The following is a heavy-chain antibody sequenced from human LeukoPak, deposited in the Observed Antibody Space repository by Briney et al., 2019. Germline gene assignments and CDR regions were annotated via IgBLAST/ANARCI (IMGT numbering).Heavy chain of an antibody. J-gene: IGHJ4*02. CDR3: ARARLRWRHFDY. D-gene: IGHD4-23*01. V-gene: IGHV4-34*01. CDR1: GGSFSGYY. Sequence: SETLSLTCAVYGGSFSGYYWSWIRQPPGKGLEWIGEINHSGSTNYNPSLKSRVTISVDTSKNQFSLKLSSVTAADTAVYYCARARLRWRHFDYWGQGTLVTVSS. CDR2: INHSGST.